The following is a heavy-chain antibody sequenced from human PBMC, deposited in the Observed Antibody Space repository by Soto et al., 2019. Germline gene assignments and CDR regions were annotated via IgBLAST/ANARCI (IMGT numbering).Heavy chain of an antibody. CDR1: GDSIGTTHSY. CDR3: ARHEGNGNVWPLDY. J-gene: IGHJ4*02. Sequence: LSLTCTVSGDSIGTTHSYWAWIRHSPGKGLEWIGNIHYSGSTYYMPSLRSRVTLSVDTSKNQFSLRLTSVTAEDTAVYYCARHEGNGNVWPLDYWGQGILVTVSS. D-gene: IGHD2-8*01. CDR2: IHYSGST. V-gene: IGHV4-39*01.